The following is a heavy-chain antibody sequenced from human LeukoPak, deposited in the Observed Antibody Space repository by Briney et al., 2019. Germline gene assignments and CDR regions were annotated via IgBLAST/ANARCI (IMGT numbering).Heavy chain of an antibody. Sequence: GGSLRLSCTASGFTFSIYWMSWVRQAPGKGLVWVSRINSDGSSTSYADSVKGRFTISRDNAKNTLYLQMNSLRAEDTAVYYCARAYDILTGIDYWGQGTLVTVSS. CDR3: ARAYDILTGIDY. CDR1: GFTFSIYW. V-gene: IGHV3-74*01. D-gene: IGHD3-9*01. CDR2: INSDGSST. J-gene: IGHJ4*02.